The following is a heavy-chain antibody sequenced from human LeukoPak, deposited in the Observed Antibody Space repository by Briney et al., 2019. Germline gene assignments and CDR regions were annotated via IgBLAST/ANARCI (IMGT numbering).Heavy chain of an antibody. CDR1: GYTFTGYY. V-gene: IGHV1-2*02. CDR3: ARAAYSSSSGWFDP. Sequence: ASVTVSCKASGYTFTGYYMHWVRQAPGQGLEWMGWINPNSGGTNYTQKFQGRVTMTRDTSISTAYMELSRLRSDDTAVYYCARAAYSSSSGWFDPWGQGTLVTVSS. J-gene: IGHJ5*02. CDR2: INPNSGGT. D-gene: IGHD6-6*01.